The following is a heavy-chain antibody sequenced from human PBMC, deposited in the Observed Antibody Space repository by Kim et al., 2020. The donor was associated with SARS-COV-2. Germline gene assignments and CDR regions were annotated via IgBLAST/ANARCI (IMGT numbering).Heavy chain of an antibody. D-gene: IGHD7-27*01. J-gene: IGHJ2*01. V-gene: IGHV1-69*04. CDR3: ARAGDWYFDL. Sequence: IANYAQKFQGRVTITADKSTSTAYMELSSLRSEDTAVYYCARAGDWYFDLWGRGTLVTVSS. CDR2: IA.